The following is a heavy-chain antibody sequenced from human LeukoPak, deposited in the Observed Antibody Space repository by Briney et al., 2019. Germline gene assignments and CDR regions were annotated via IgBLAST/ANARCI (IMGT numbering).Heavy chain of an antibody. J-gene: IGHJ3*02. V-gene: IGHV3-7*01. CDR3: ARDGDDSGDAFDI. CDR1: GFTFSSYW. CDR2: IKQDGSEK. Sequence: GGSLRLSCAASGFTFSSYWMSWVRQAPGKGLEWVANIKQDGSEKYYVDSVKGRFTISRDNAKNSLHLQMNSLRAEDTAVYYCARDGDDSGDAFDIRGQGTMVTVSS. D-gene: IGHD3-22*01.